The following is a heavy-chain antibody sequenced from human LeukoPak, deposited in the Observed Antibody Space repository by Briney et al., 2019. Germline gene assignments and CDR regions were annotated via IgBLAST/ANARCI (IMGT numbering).Heavy chain of an antibody. D-gene: IGHD4-17*01. Sequence: SETLCLTWTVSGGSIGSYYWSWIRQPAGKGLEWIGRIYTSGSTNYNPSLKSRVTMSVDTSKNQFSLKLTSVTAADTAVYYCARVAVTSNDYWGQGTLVTVSS. CDR3: ARVAVTSNDY. V-gene: IGHV4-4*07. CDR2: IYTSGST. CDR1: GGSIGSYY. J-gene: IGHJ4*02.